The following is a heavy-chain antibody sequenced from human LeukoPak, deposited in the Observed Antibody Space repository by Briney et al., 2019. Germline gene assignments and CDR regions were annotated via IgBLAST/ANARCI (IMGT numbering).Heavy chain of an antibody. Sequence: PGGSLRLSCAASGFTFSSYWMSWVRQAPGKGLEWVSAISASGGSTYYADSVKGRFTISRDNSKNTLYLQMNSLRAEDTAVYYCAKTSSVVAYPPFDYWGQGTLVTVSS. CDR3: AKTSSVVAYPPFDY. CDR1: GFTFSSYW. CDR2: ISASGGST. V-gene: IGHV3-23*01. J-gene: IGHJ4*02. D-gene: IGHD3-22*01.